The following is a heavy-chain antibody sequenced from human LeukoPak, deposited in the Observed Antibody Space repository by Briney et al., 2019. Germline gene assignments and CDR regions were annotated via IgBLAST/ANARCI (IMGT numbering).Heavy chain of an antibody. J-gene: IGHJ5*02. CDR2: MNPNSGNT. CDR1: GYTFTSYD. V-gene: IGHV1-8*01. Sequence: ASVKVSCKASGYTFTSYDINWVRQATGQGLEWMGWMNPNSGNTGYAQKFQGRVTMTRNTSISTAYMELSSLRSGDTAVYYCARGAAPDYYGSGSSHNWFDPWGQGTLVTVSS. D-gene: IGHD3-10*01. CDR3: ARGAAPDYYGSGSSHNWFDP.